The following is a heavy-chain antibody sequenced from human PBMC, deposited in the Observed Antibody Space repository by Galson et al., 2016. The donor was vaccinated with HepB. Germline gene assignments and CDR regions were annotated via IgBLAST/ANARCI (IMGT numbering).Heavy chain of an antibody. CDR1: GYNFNDYS. V-gene: IGHV5-10-1*01. J-gene: IGHJ5*02. CDR3: ARGILGIVTPDH. CDR2: VAPSDSYR. D-gene: IGHD2/OR15-2a*01. Sequence: QPGADAKKPGESLRISCPGSGYNFNDYSISWVRQMPGKGLEWMGRVAPSDSYRTYNPSFQGHVTISADRSINPAYLQWSSLKSLDTATYYCARGILGIVTPDHWGQGTLVTVSS.